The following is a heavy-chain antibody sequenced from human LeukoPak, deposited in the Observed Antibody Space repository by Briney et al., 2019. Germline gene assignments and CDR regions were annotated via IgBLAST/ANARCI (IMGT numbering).Heavy chain of an antibody. CDR1: GFTFSSFG. V-gene: IGHV3-30*18. J-gene: IGHJ4*02. CDR2: ISYDGSSK. D-gene: IGHD2-15*01. Sequence: GRSLRLSCAASGFTFSSFGMHWVRQAPGKGLEWVAVISYDGSSKYYADSVKGRFTISRDNSRDTLYLQMNSLRPEDTAMYYCAKDPSRLLYYFEYWGQGTLVTVSS. CDR3: AKDPSRLLYYFEY.